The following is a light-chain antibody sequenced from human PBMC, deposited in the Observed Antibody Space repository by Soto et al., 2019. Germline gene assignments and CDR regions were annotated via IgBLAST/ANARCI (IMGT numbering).Light chain of an antibody. CDR3: QQSWT. V-gene: IGKV1-5*01. Sequence: DIQMTQSPSTLSASVGDRVTITCRVSQSISSWLAWYQQKPGKAPKLLIYDASSLESGVPSRFSGSGSGTEFTLTISSLQPDDFATYYCQQSWTFGQGTKVEIK. J-gene: IGKJ1*01. CDR2: DAS. CDR1: QSISSW.